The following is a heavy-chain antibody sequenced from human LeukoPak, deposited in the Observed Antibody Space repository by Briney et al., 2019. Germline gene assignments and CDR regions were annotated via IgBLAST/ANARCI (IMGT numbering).Heavy chain of an antibody. D-gene: IGHD6-19*01. CDR2: ISGDGGST. CDR1: GFTFDDYA. CDR3: AKDPTLYSSGWYYYCGMDV. J-gene: IGHJ6*02. V-gene: IGHV3-43*02. Sequence: GGSLRLSCAASGFTFDDYAMLWVRQAPGKDWVGVSLISGDGGSTYYADSVKGRFTISRDNSKNSLYLQKNSLRTEDTALYYCAKDPTLYSSGWYYYCGMDVWGQGTTVTVSS.